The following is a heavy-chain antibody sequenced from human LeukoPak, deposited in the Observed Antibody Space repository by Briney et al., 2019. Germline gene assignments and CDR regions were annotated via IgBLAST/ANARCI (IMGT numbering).Heavy chain of an antibody. D-gene: IGHD4-17*01. CDR1: GYSISSGYY. J-gene: IGHJ3*02. CDR2: IYHSGST. Sequence: KSSETLSLTCTVSGYSISSGYYWGWIRQPPGKGLEWIGSIYHSGSTYYNPSLKSRVTISVDTSKNQFSLKLSSVTAADTAVYYCARLPVTTAEHAFDIWGKGTMVTVSS. V-gene: IGHV4-38-2*02. CDR3: ARLPVTTAEHAFDI.